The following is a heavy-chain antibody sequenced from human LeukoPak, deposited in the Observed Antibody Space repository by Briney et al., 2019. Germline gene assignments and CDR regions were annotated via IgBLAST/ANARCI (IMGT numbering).Heavy chain of an antibody. J-gene: IGHJ4*02. Sequence: ASVKVSCKASGYSFITYYMHWVRQAPGQGLEWVGIINPSGGSTNYAQKFQGRVTMTRDTSTSTVYMELSSLRSEDTAVYYCARGRYSSAWPVNDYWGQGILVTVSS. CDR3: ARGRYSSAWPVNDY. CDR2: INPSGGST. CDR1: GYSFITYY. D-gene: IGHD6-25*01. V-gene: IGHV1-46*01.